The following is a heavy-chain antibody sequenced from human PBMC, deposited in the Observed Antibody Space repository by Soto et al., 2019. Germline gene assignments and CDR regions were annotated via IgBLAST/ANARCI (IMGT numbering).Heavy chain of an antibody. CDR3: ATDWYYCLHS. CDR2: IRSGKDGGTA. V-gene: IGHV3-15*01. D-gene: IGHD3-10*01. CDR1: GFSFNTAW. J-gene: IGHJ4*02. Sequence: EVQLVESGGGLVKPGASLRLSCAASGFSFNTAWMNWVRQAPGKGLEWVGRIRSGKDGGTADYAAPVKGRFTISRDDSRNTLYLQMNSLNTEDTAVYYCATDWYYCLHSWGQGTLVSVSS.